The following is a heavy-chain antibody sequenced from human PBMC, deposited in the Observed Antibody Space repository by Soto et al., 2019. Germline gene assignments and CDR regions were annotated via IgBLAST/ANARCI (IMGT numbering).Heavy chain of an antibody. CDR2: IKQDGSEN. D-gene: IGHD6-19*01. CDR3: ARDCPFISVAAPAFQYAMDV. Sequence: DVRLVESGGGLVQPGGSLRLSCAASSFTFSSYWLSWVRQAPGKGLEWVATIKQDGSENYYVDSVKGRFTISRDNAKNSLYLQMSSLRADDTAVYYCARDCPFISVAAPAFQYAMDVWGQGTTVTVS. CDR1: SFTFSSYW. V-gene: IGHV3-7*03. J-gene: IGHJ6*02.